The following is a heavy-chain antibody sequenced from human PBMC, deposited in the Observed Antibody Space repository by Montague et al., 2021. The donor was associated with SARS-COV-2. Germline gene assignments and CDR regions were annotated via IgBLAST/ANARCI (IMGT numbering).Heavy chain of an antibody. CDR2: IINSGSST. J-gene: IGHJ5*02. CDR3: ATYYYNSDHVRSA. CDR1: GFTFSSYE. D-gene: IGHD3-10*01. V-gene: IGHV3-48*03. Sequence: SLRLSCAASGFTFSSYEMNWVRQAPGKGPEWISKIINSGSSTYYADSVKGRFTISRDNAKNSLYLQMNSLRAEDTVVYYCATYYYNSDHVRSAWGQGTLVTASS.